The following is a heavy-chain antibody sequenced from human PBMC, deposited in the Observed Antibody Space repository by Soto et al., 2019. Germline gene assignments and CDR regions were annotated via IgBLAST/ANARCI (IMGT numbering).Heavy chain of an antibody. Sequence: GGSLRLSCTASGFTFGDYAMSWFRQAPGKGLEWVGFIRNKAYGGTTEYAASVKGRFTISRDDSKSIAYLQMNSLKTEDTAVYYCTREPLRGYSGYVDYWGQGTLVTVSS. CDR1: GFTFGDYA. D-gene: IGHD5-12*01. V-gene: IGHV3-49*03. J-gene: IGHJ4*02. CDR2: IRNKAYGGTT. CDR3: TREPLRGYSGYVDY.